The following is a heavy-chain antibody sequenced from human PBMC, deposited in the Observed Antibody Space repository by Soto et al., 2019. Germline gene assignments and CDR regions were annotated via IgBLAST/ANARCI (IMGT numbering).Heavy chain of an antibody. J-gene: IGHJ5*02. CDR1: GYSFTSYW. V-gene: IGHV5-10-1*01. CDR2: IDPSDSYT. D-gene: IGHD2-2*01. Sequence: GESLKISCKGSGYSFTSYWISWVRQMPGKGLEWMGRIDPSDSYTNYSPSFQGHVTISADKSISTAYLQWSSLKASDTAMYYCARRRKIVVDSNWFDPWGQGTPVTVSS. CDR3: ARRRKIVVDSNWFDP.